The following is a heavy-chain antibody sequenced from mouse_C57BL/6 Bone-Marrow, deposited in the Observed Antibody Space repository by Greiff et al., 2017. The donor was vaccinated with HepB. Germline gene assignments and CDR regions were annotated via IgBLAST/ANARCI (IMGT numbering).Heavy chain of an antibody. D-gene: IGHD1-1*01. J-gene: IGHJ1*03. CDR2: IRLKSDNYAT. CDR1: GFTFSNYW. Sequence: EVKLMESGGGLVQPGGSMKLSCVASGFTFSNYWMNWVRQSPEKGLEWVAQIRLKSDNYATHYAESVKGRFTISRDDSKSSVYLQMNNLRAEDTGIYYCTGRGSSWYFDVWGTGTTVTVSS. CDR3: TGRGSSWYFDV. V-gene: IGHV6-3*01.